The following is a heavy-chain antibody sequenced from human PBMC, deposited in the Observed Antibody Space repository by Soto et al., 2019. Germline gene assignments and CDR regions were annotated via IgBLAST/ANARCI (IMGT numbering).Heavy chain of an antibody. CDR1: GGSISSGGYY. Sequence: SETLSLTCTVSGGSISSGGYYWSWIRQHPGKGLEWIGYIYYSGSTYYNPSLKSRVTISVDTSKIQFSLKLSSVTAADTAVYYCARDMNRLLRLAHWGQGTLVTVSS. CDR2: IYYSGST. D-gene: IGHD3-16*01. V-gene: IGHV4-31*03. CDR3: ARDMNRLLRLAH. J-gene: IGHJ1*01.